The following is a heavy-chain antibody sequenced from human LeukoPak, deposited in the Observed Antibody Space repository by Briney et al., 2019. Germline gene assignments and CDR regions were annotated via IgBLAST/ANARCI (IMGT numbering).Heavy chain of an antibody. D-gene: IGHD1-7*01. CDR2: ISDSGGST. V-gene: IGHV3-23*01. Sequence: GGSLRLSCAASGFTFSTFAMHWVRQAPGKGLEWVSTISDSGGSTYYADSVKGRFTISRDNSKNTLYLQMNSLRAEDTAVYYCAKDRGNYEYSFDYWGQGTLVTVSS. J-gene: IGHJ4*02. CDR1: GFTFSTFA. CDR3: AKDRGNYEYSFDY.